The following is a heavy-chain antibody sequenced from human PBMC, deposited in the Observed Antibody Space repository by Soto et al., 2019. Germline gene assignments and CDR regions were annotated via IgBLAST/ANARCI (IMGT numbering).Heavy chain of an antibody. J-gene: IGHJ6*02. D-gene: IGHD5-18*01. CDR3: AINHPANGYSYGYRTSYYYGMDV. Sequence: GASLKVSCKASGYTFTGYYMHWVRQAPGQGLEWMGWINPNSGGTNYAQKFQGRVTMTRDTSISTAYMELSRLRSDDTAVYYCAINHPANGYSYGYRTSYYYGMDVWGQGTTVTVSS. CDR1: GYTFTGYY. CDR2: INPNSGGT. V-gene: IGHV1-2*02.